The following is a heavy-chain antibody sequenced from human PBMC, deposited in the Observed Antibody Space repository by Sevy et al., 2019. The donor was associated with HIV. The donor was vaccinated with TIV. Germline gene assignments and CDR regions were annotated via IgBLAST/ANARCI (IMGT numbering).Heavy chain of an antibody. J-gene: IGHJ4*02. Sequence: GGSLRLSCAASGFTVSKAWMSWVRQAPGKGLEWVGRIKSKTDGRTTDYAAPVKGRFTISRDDSKNTLYLQMNSLKTEDTAVYYCTTDGAIVGATKGYFDYWGQGTLVTVSS. D-gene: IGHD1-26*01. CDR2: IKSKTDGRTT. V-gene: IGHV3-15*01. CDR1: GFTVSKAW. CDR3: TTDGAIVGATKGYFDY.